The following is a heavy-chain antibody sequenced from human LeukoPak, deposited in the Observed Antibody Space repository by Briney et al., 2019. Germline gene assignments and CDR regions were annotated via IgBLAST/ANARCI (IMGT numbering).Heavy chain of an antibody. CDR2: INEDGSRI. Sequence: TGGSLRLSCAASGFTLSKYWMHLVRQAPGKGPVWVSRINEDGSRIDYADSVRGRFTISRDSAENTLYLQMNSLYCSRDFVGPDDYWGQGTLVSVSS. V-gene: IGHV3-74*01. CDR1: GFTLSKYW. CDR3: DY. J-gene: IGHJ4*02. D-gene: IGHD1-26*01.